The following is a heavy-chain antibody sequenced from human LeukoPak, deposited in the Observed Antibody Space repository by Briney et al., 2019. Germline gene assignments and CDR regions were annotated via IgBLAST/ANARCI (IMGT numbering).Heavy chain of an antibody. D-gene: IGHD3-10*01. CDR2: IYSGGNT. CDR1: GFTFSNYA. J-gene: IGHJ4*02. Sequence: GGSLRLSCAASGFTFSNYAMNWVRQAPGKGLEWVSVIYSGGNTYYADSVKGRFTISRDNSKNTLSLQMNSLRAEDTAVYYCVRDNLSGNNYWGQGTLVTVSS. CDR3: VRDNLSGNNY. V-gene: IGHV3-23*01.